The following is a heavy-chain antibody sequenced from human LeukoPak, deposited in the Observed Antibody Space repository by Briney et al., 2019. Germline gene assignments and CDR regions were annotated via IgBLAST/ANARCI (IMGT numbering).Heavy chain of an antibody. V-gene: IGHV3-53*01. CDR2: IYAGGNT. J-gene: IGHJ4*02. D-gene: IGHD3-16*02. CDR1: GFTVNTNY. Sequence: LGGSLRLSCSASGFTVNTNYMSWVRQAPGKELEWVSIIYAGGNTYYADSVKGRFTISRDNSKNTLYLQMTSLRAEDTAVYYCARRVWGTNRYTDCWGQGTLVTVSS. CDR3: ARRVWGTNRYTDC.